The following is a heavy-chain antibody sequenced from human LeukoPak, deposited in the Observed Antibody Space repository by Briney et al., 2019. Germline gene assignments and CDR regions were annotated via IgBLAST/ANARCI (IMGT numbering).Heavy chain of an antibody. J-gene: IGHJ4*02. CDR3: ARDKSVAGTRLGRQYYFDY. Sequence: GASVKVSCKTSGYTFTNYGISWVRQAPGHGLEWMGWIRPYNGNTIYAQKLQGRVTVNTDTSTSTAYMELRSLRSDDTAVYYCARDKSVAGTRLGRQYYFDYWGQGTLVTVSS. CDR2: IRPYNGNT. V-gene: IGHV1-18*01. CDR1: GYTFTNYG. D-gene: IGHD6-19*01.